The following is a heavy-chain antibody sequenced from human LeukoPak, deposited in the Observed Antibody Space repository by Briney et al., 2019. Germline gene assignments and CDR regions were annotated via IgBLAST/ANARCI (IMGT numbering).Heavy chain of an antibody. D-gene: IGHD3-10*01. J-gene: IGHJ4*02. Sequence: ASVKVSCKASGYTFTGYYMHWVRQAPGQGLEWMGWINPNSGGTNYAQKFPGRVTMTRDTSISTAYMELRSLRSDDTAVYYCARVGEVPGYYGSGSYYYFDYWGQGTLVTVSS. CDR3: ARVGEVPGYYGSGSYYYFDY. V-gene: IGHV1-2*02. CDR1: GYTFTGYY. CDR2: INPNSGGT.